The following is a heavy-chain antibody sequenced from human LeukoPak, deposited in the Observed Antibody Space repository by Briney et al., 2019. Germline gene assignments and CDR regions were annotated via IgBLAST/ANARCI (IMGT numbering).Heavy chain of an antibody. V-gene: IGHV3-53*05. D-gene: IGHD6-19*01. J-gene: IGHJ3*02. Sequence: PGGSLRLSCAASGFSVSNNYMNWFRQAPGKGLEWVSVFYSGGSTYYADSVKGRFTISRDNSKNTLYLQMNSLRSEDTAVYYCSTAKYSSGWYGAFDIWGQGTMLTVSS. CDR2: FYSGGST. CDR3: STAKYSSGWYGAFDI. CDR1: GFSVSNNY.